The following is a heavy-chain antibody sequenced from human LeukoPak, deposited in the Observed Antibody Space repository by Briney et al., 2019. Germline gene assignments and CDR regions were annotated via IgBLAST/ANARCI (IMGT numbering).Heavy chain of an antibody. CDR3: AKTYYCDSSGYYSN. CDR1: GFTFSSYA. V-gene: IGHV3-23*01. D-gene: IGHD3-22*01. Sequence: GGSLRLSCAASGFTFSSYAMSWVRQAPGKGLEWVSAISGSGGSTYYADSVKGRFTISRDNSKNTLYLQMNSLRAEDTAVYYCAKTYYCDSSGYYSNWGQGTLVTVSS. J-gene: IGHJ4*02. CDR2: ISGSGGST.